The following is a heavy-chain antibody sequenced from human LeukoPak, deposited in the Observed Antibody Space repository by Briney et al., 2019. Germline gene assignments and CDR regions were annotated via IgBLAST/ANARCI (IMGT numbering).Heavy chain of an antibody. V-gene: IGHV5-51*01. CDR2: IYPGDSDT. J-gene: IGHJ5*02. Sequence: GESLKISCKGSGYSFTSYWIGWVRQMPGKGLEWMGIIYPGDSDTRYSPSFQGQVTISADKSISTAYLQWSSLKASDTAMYYCARQPSVGARMGDWFDPWGQGTLVTVSS. CDR1: GYSFTSYW. CDR3: ARQPSVGARMGDWFDP. D-gene: IGHD1-26*01.